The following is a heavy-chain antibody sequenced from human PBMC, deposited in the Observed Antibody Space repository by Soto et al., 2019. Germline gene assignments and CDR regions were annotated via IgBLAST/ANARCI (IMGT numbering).Heavy chain of an antibody. J-gene: IGHJ6*02. CDR1: GGSISTSNW. CDR2: VYRTGST. V-gene: IGHV4-4*02. Sequence: PSETLSLTCAVSGGSISTSNWWSWVRQPPGKGLEWIGEVYRTGSTNYNPSLESRLTISVDKSKNQFSLKLTSVTAADTAVYYCATPKEYSSSWYSVGYYYGMDVWGQGTTVTVSS. CDR3: ATPKEYSSSWYSVGYYYGMDV. D-gene: IGHD6-13*01.